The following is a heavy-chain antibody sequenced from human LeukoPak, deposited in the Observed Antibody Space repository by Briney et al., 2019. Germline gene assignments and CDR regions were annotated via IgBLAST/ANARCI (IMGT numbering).Heavy chain of an antibody. Sequence: GGSLRLSCAASGFTFSSYGMSWVRQAPGKGLEWVSAISGSGGSTYYADSVKGRFTISRDNSKNTLYLQMNSLRAEDMALYYCAKGSTYYYGSSAWFDYWGQGTLVTVSS. D-gene: IGHD3-22*01. V-gene: IGHV3-23*01. CDR2: ISGSGGST. CDR1: GFTFSSYG. CDR3: AKGSTYYYGSSAWFDY. J-gene: IGHJ4*02.